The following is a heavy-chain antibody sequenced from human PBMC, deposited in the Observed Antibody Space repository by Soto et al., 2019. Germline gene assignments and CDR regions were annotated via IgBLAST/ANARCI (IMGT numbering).Heavy chain of an antibody. CDR1: GCTINNYT. J-gene: IGHJ3*01. D-gene: IGHD6-19*01. Sequence: AETLTLTCTASGCTINNYTQNWVRNPPPPGLEWVSVISGSGGSASYADSVQGRFTISRDNSNNTLYLQMNSLRAEDTAIYSCVREGSGWYSRGSFDFWGRGTMVTVSS. CDR2: ISGSGGSA. CDR3: VREGSGWYSRGSFDF. V-gene: IGHV3-23*01.